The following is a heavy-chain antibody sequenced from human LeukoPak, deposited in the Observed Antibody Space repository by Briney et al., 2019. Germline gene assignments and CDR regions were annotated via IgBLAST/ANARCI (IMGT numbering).Heavy chain of an antibody. V-gene: IGHV3-23*01. CDR1: GFTFSSNA. J-gene: IGHJ4*02. Sequence: GGSLRLSCAVSGFTFSSNAMTWVRQAPGKGLECVSAITGGGTTTYYADSVKGRFTISRDNCKNTLYLQMNSLRAEDTAVYYCAKAYGSSGYFQLPIDFWGQGTLVTVSS. CDR3: AKAYGSSGYFQLPIDF. CDR2: ITGGGTTT. D-gene: IGHD3-22*01.